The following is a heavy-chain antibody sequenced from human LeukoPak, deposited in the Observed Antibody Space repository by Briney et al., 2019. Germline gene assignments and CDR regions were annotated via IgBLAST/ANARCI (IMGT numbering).Heavy chain of an antibody. J-gene: IGHJ3*02. V-gene: IGHV3-23*01. Sequence: GGSLRLSCAASGFIFSSYAIGWVRQAPGKGLECVSTVSGSGYSTYYAYSVKGRFTISRDNSKNTLYLQMNSLRAEDTAVYYCAKVDSATHKNAFDIWGQGTMVTVSS. CDR2: VSGSGYST. CDR3: AKVDSATHKNAFDI. CDR1: GFIFSSYA. D-gene: IGHD1-1*01.